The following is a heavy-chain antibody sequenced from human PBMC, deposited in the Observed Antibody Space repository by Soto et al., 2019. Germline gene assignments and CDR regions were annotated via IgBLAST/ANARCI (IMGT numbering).Heavy chain of an antibody. CDR2: IYYSGST. Sequence: PSETLSLTCTVPGGSISRYYWSWIRQPPGKGLEWIGYIYYSGSTNYNPSLKSRVTISVDTSKNQFSLKLSSVTAADTAVYYCARDSEVVAAAGYYYYGMDVWGQGTTVTVSS. CDR1: GGSISRYY. J-gene: IGHJ6*02. D-gene: IGHD6-13*01. V-gene: IGHV4-59*01. CDR3: ARDSEVVAAAGYYYYGMDV.